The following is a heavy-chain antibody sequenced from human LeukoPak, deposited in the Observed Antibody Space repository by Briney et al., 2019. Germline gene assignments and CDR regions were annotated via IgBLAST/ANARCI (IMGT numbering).Heavy chain of an antibody. CDR2: ISGSGGST. D-gene: IGHD3-22*01. J-gene: IGHJ4*02. CDR1: GFTFSSYS. Sequence: GGSLRLSCAASGFTFSSYSMNWVRQAPGKGLEWVSSISGSGGSTNYADSVKGRFTISRDNSKNTLYLQMNSLRAEDTAVYYCAKSRGNPYYYDSSGYYSLDYWGQGTLVTVSS. CDR3: AKSRGNPYYYDSSGYYSLDY. V-gene: IGHV3-23*01.